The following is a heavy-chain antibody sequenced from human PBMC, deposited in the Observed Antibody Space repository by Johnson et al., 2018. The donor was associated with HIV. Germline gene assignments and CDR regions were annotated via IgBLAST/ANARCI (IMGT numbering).Heavy chain of an antibody. D-gene: IGHD6-19*01. V-gene: IGHV3-30*02. Sequence: QMQLVESGRGLVRPGGSLRLSCAASGFTFSSYGMHWVRPVSGKGLEWVAFIRYDGSNKYYGDSVKGRFTTSRDNSKNTLFLQMNSLRAEDTAVYYCAGGIRVAGGNDAFDIWGQGTMVTVSS. CDR1: GFTFSSYG. CDR3: AGGIRVAGGNDAFDI. J-gene: IGHJ3*02. CDR2: IRYDGSNK.